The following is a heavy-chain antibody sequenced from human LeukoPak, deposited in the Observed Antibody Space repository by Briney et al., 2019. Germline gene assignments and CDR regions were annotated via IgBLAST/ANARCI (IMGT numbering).Heavy chain of an antibody. D-gene: IGHD6-19*01. CDR1: GFTFSSYA. J-gene: IGHJ4*02. CDR2: ISYDGSNK. CDR3: ARAGVAVAGYDY. Sequence: GGSLRLSCAASGFTFSSYAMHWVRQAPGKGLEWVAVISYDGSNKYYADSVKGRFTISRDNSKNTLYLQMNSLRAEDTAVYYCARAGVAVAGYDYWGQGTLVTVSS. V-gene: IGHV3-30*04.